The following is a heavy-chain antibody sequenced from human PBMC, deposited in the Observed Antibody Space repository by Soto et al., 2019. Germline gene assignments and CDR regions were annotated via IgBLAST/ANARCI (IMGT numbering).Heavy chain of an antibody. V-gene: IGHV3-30*18. CDR3: ANQIQTGH. CDR2: ISHDGSTK. J-gene: IGHJ4*02. Sequence: QVQLVESGGGVVQPGTSLRLSCAASGFTFSSYGMHWVRQAPGKGLAWVAVISHDGSTKYYADSVKGRFTISRDHSNSTLYLKMNSLRVEDTAVYYCANQIQTGHWGQGTLVIVSS. D-gene: IGHD5-18*01. CDR1: GFTFSSYG.